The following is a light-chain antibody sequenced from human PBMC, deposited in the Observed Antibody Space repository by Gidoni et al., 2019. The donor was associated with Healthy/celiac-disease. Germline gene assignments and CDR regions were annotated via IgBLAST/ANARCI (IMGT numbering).Light chain of an antibody. CDR3: QQRSNWPPWT. Sequence: EIVLTQSPATLSLSPGERATLSCRASQSVSSYLAWYQQKPGQAPRLLIYDASNRATGIPARFSGIGSGTDFTLTISRLEPEDFAVYYCQQRSNWPPWTFGQXTKVEIK. CDR2: DAS. V-gene: IGKV3-11*01. CDR1: QSVSSY. J-gene: IGKJ1*01.